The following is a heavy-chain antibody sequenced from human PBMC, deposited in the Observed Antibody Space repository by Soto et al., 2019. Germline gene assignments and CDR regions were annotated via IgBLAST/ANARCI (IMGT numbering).Heavy chain of an antibody. CDR2: IKQDGSEK. CDR3: ARDSGYSSSWLTYYYYYGMDV. V-gene: IGHV3-7*01. Sequence: GGSLRLSCAASGFTFSIYWMSWVRQAPGKGLEWVANIKQDGSEKYYVDSVKGRFTISRDNAKNSLYLQMNSLRAEDTAVYYCARDSGYSSSWLTYYYYYGMDVWGQGTTVTVSS. J-gene: IGHJ6*02. CDR1: GFTFSIYW. D-gene: IGHD6-13*01.